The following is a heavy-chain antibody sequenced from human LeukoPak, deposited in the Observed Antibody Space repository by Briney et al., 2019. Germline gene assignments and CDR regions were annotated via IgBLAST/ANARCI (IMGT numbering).Heavy chain of an antibody. CDR3: ARHNNMTYFDY. Sequence: GRSLRLSCAASGFTFSSYGMHWVRQAPGKGLEWVAVIPYDGSNKYYADSVKGRFTISRDNSKNTLYLQMNSLRAEDTAVYYCARHNNMTYFDYWGQGTLVTVSS. D-gene: IGHD1/OR15-1a*01. CDR1: GFTFSSYG. CDR2: IPYDGSNK. V-gene: IGHV3-30*03. J-gene: IGHJ4*02.